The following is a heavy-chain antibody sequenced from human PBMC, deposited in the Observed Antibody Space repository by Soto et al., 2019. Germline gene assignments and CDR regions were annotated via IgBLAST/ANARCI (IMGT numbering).Heavy chain of an antibody. CDR1: GGSISRYY. Sequence: SETLSLTCTVSGGSISRYYWSWILQSPGKGLEWIGYMYNTGSTVYNPPFKSRVTISVDTSKNQFSLKLNSVTAADTAVYYCARDLWGYCGTDCYPLDVWGQGTTVTVS. V-gene: IGHV4-59*01. CDR2: MYNTGST. D-gene: IGHD2-21*02. CDR3: ARDLWGYCGTDCYPLDV. J-gene: IGHJ6*02.